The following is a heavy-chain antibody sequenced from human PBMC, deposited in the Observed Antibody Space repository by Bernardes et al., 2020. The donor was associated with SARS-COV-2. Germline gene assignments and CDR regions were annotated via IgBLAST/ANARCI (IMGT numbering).Heavy chain of an antibody. CDR3: ATSATWSGGAYCMAD. Sequence: ASVKVSCKASGYTFTTYTIHWVRQAPGQGLEWMGGISPDDGNTGYAQKFQGRVTMTKDTSTSTAYMELSSLRSDDTAVYYCATSATWSGGAYCMADWGQGTMVTVSS. CDR2: ISPDDGNT. D-gene: IGHD2-15*01. V-gene: IGHV1-8*01. J-gene: IGHJ6*02. CDR1: GYTFTTYT.